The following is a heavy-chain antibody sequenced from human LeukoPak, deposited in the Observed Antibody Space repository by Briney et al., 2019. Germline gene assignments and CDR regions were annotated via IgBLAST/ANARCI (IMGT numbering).Heavy chain of an antibody. V-gene: IGHV3-23*01. Sequence: QPGGSLRLSCAASGFTFSSYAMNWVRQAPGKGLEWVSGISGGSVSTYYADSVKGRFTISRDNSKNTLYLQMNSLRAEDTAVYYCARVYPHPPNGPDIVVVVAAHRGAFDIWGQGTMVTVSS. CDR1: GFTFSSYA. CDR3: ARVYPHPPNGPDIVVVVAAHRGAFDI. J-gene: IGHJ3*02. CDR2: ISGGSVST. D-gene: IGHD2-15*01.